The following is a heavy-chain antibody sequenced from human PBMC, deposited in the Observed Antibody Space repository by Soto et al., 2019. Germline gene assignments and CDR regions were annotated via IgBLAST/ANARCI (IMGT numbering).Heavy chain of an antibody. D-gene: IGHD5-18*01. CDR3: ARDDGDVHTAISPNYYYSGMDV. V-gene: IGHV3-30*03. CDR1: GFTFSTYG. CDR2: ISYDGSNK. Sequence: PGGSLRLPCAGSGFTFSTYGMHWVRQAPGRGLEWVAVISYDGSNKYYADSVKGRFTISRDNAKNSLYLQMNSLRDEDTAVYYCARDDGDVHTAISPNYYYSGMDVWGQGTTVTVSS. J-gene: IGHJ6*02.